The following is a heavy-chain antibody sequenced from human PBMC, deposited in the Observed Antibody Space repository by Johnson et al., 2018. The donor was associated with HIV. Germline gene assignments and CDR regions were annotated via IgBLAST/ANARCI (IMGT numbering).Heavy chain of an antibody. CDR3: VRRFYDSSAFDV. J-gene: IGHJ3*01. V-gene: IGHV3-30*02. CDR2: IRYDGSNK. D-gene: IGHD3-22*01. Sequence: QMLLVESGGGLVQPGGSLRLSCAASGFTFSSYGMHWVRQAPGKGLEWVAFIRYDGSNKYYADSVKGRFTISRDNSKTTLFLQMNSLRAEDTAVYYCVRRFYDSSAFDVWGQGTMVTVSS. CDR1: GFTFSSYG.